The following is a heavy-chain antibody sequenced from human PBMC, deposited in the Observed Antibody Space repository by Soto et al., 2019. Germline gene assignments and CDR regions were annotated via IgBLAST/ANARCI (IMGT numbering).Heavy chain of an antibody. CDR1: GGSISYYY. Sequence: SETRSLTCAVSGGSISYYYWSWVRQPPGKGLEWIAYMYYSGSTNYNPSLKSRVTISVDRSENQFSLKLSSVTAADTAVYYCARHIAVPPLGRGYFDDWGQGTPVTVSS. CDR3: ARHIAVPPLGRGYFDD. CDR2: MYYSGST. V-gene: IGHV4-59*08. J-gene: IGHJ4*02. D-gene: IGHD3-16*02.